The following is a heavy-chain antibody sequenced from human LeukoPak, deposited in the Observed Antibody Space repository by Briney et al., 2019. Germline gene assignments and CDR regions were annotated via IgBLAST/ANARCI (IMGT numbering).Heavy chain of an antibody. Sequence: GGCLRLSCAASVFTFSSYSMNWVRQAPWKGLEWVSSISSSSSYIYYADSVKGRFTISRDNAKNSLYLQMNSLRAEDTAVYYCARDLTVVTSRWGQGTLVTVSS. CDR2: ISSSSSYI. CDR1: VFTFSSYS. V-gene: IGHV3-21*01. J-gene: IGHJ4*02. CDR3: ARDLTVVTSR. D-gene: IGHD4-23*01.